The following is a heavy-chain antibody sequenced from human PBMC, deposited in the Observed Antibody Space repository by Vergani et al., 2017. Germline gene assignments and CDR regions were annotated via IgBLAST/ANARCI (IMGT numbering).Heavy chain of an antibody. J-gene: IGHJ3*02. Sequence: QVQLVQSGAEVKKPGASVKVSCKASGYTFTGYYMHWVRQAPGQGLEWMGGFDPEDGETIYAQKFQGRVTMTEDTSTDTAYMELSSLRSEDTAVYYCATDLPRWWRKEGAFDIWGQGTMVTVSS. D-gene: IGHD2-15*01. CDR1: GYTFTGYY. V-gene: IGHV1-24*01. CDR2: FDPEDGET. CDR3: ATDLPRWWRKEGAFDI.